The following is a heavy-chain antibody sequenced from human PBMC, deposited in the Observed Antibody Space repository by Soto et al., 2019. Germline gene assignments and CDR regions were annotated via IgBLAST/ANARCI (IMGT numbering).Heavy chain of an antibody. Sequence: GASVNVSCKASGYTFTDYYIHWVRQAPGQGLEWMGWINPNSGGTNYARKFLGRVTLTRDTSISTAYLILSSLRYDDTAVYYCARQGLVIAATNYWGQGTLVTVSS. CDR2: INPNSGGT. V-gene: IGHV1-2*02. CDR3: ARQGLVIAATNY. CDR1: GYTFTDYY. D-gene: IGHD2-15*01. J-gene: IGHJ4*02.